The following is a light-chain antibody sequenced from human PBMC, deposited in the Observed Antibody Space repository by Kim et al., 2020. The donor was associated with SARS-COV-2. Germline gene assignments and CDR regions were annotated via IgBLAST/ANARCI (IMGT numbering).Light chain of an antibody. CDR1: SSDVGHNNY. CDR3: SSYTTSGTRV. J-gene: IGLJ1*01. Sequence: GQSITISAPATSSDVGHNNYSSSYQQHPGKAPKLMIYGVNHRPSGVSSRFSGSKSGNTASLTISGLQAEDESDYYCSSYTTSGTRVFGTGTKVTVL. CDR2: GVN. V-gene: IGLV2-14*03.